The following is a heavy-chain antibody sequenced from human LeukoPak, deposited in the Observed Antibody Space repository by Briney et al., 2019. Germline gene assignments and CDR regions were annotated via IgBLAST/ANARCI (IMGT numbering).Heavy chain of an antibody. V-gene: IGHV1-18*01. CDR3: AREDYDFWSGAVWFGR. CDR1: GYTFTSYG. CDR2: ISAYNGNT. D-gene: IGHD3-3*01. Sequence: GASVKVSCKASGYTFTSYGISWVRQAPGQGLEWAGWISAYNGNTNYAQKLQGRVTMTTDTSTSTAYMELRSLRSDDTAVYYCAREDYDFWSGAVWFGRWGKGTLVTVS. J-gene: IGHJ5*02.